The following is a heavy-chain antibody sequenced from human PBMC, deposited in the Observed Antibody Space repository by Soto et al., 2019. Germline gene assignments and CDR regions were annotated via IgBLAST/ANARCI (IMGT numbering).Heavy chain of an antibody. CDR1: GFTCSSHW. CDR3: ARATYFSDSSGYTRCFDY. D-gene: IGHD3-22*01. Sequence: GGSLRLSWAAAGFTCSSHWVSWVRPAPGKGLEWVANIKQDGSEKYYVDSVKGRFTISRDNAKNSLCLQMNSLRAEDTAVYYCARATYFSDSSGYTRCFDYWGQGTLVTVSS. CDR2: IKQDGSEK. V-gene: IGHV3-7*03. J-gene: IGHJ4*02.